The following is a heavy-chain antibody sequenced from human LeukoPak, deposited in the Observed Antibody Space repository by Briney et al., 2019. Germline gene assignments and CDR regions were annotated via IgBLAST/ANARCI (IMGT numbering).Heavy chain of an antibody. CDR1: GGSISSGGYY. V-gene: IGHV4-31*03. CDR3: ARGEPIENFDY. D-gene: IGHD1-14*01. CDR2: IYYSGST. Sequence: SETLSLTCTVSGGSISSGGYYWSWIRQHPGKGLEWIGYIYYSGSTYYNPSLKSRVTISVDTSKNQFSLKLSSVTAADTAVYYCARGEPIENFDYWGQGTLVTVSS. J-gene: IGHJ4*02.